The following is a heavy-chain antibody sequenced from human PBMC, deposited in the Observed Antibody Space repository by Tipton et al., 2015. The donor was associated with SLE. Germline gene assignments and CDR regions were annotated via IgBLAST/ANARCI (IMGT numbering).Heavy chain of an antibody. CDR1: GFTFDDYA. CDR3: AKDPRFLEWPIPGYLDV. CDR2: ISWNSGSI. D-gene: IGHD3-3*01. V-gene: IGHV3-9*01. J-gene: IGHJ6*03. Sequence: RSLRLSCAASGFTFDDYAMHWVRQAPGKGLEWVSGISWNSGSIGYADSVKGRFTISRDNAKNSLYLQMNSLRAEDTALYYCAKDPRFLEWPIPGYLDVWGKGTTVTVSS.